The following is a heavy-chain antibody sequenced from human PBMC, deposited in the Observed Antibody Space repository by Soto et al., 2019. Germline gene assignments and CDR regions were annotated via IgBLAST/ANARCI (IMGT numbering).Heavy chain of an antibody. Sequence: GGSLRLSCAASGFTFSSYAMSWVRQAPGKGLEWVSAISGGGVSTYYADSVTGRFTISRDNSKNTLDLQMNSLRDEDAAIYYCAKVATFYYDSSPLKVWGQGTLVTVSS. D-gene: IGHD3-22*01. CDR3: AKVATFYYDSSPLKV. CDR1: GFTFSSYA. J-gene: IGHJ4*02. V-gene: IGHV3-23*01. CDR2: ISGGGVST.